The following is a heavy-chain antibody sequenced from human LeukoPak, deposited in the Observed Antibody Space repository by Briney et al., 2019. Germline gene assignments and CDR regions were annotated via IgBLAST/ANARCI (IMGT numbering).Heavy chain of an antibody. D-gene: IGHD1-1*01. CDR3: TMRGNWNEDDY. CDR2: ISGSGGAT. Sequence: GGSLRLSCAASGFTFRSCAMGWVRQAPGKGLEWVSTISGSGGATYYADSVKGRFTISRDNSKNTLNLQMNSLRAEDTAVYYCTMRGNWNEDDYWGQGTLVTVSS. CDR1: GFTFRSCA. V-gene: IGHV3-23*01. J-gene: IGHJ4*02.